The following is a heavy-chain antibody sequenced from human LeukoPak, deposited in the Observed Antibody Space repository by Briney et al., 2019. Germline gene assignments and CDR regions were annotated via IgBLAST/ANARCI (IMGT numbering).Heavy chain of an antibody. D-gene: IGHD3-10*02. CDR1: GFTFSNYE. Sequence: GGSLRLSCAASGFTFSNYEMNWVRQAPGKGLEWISHISNFGDIIHYADSVEGRFTISRDNAKNSLYLQMNSLIAEDTAVYYCAELGITMIGGVWGKGTTITISS. J-gene: IGHJ6*04. V-gene: IGHV3-48*03. CDR3: AELGITMIGGV. CDR2: ISNFGDII.